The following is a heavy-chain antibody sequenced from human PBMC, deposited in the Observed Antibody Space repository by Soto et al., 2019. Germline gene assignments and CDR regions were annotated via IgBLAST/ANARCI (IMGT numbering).Heavy chain of an antibody. CDR1: GFTFSSYG. Sequence: PGGSLRLSCAASGFTFSSYGMHWVRQAPGKRLEWVAVISYDGSNKYYADSVKGRFTISRDNSKNTLYLQMNSLRAEDTAVYYCARVGATTIYYYYYGMDVWGQGTTVTVS. CDR3: ARVGATTIYYYYYGMDV. D-gene: IGHD1-26*01. J-gene: IGHJ6*02. CDR2: ISYDGSNK. V-gene: IGHV3-30*03.